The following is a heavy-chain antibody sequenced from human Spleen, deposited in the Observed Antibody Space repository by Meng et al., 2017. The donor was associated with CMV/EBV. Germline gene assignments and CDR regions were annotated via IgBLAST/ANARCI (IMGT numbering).Heavy chain of an antibody. CDR3: ARDDSTSWYFDY. Sequence: GGSLRLSCAASGFTFSDYYMNWIRQAPGKGLESISYISSSGNTTYYADSVKGRFIISRDNAKTSLYLQMNSLRAEDTAVYYCARDDSTSWYFDYWGQGTMVTVSS. CDR1: GFTFSDYY. J-gene: IGHJ4*02. V-gene: IGHV3-11*01. D-gene: IGHD6-13*01. CDR2: ISSSGNTT.